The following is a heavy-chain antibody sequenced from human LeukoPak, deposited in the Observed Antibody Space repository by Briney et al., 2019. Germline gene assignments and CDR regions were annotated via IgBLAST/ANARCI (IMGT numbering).Heavy chain of an antibody. CDR3: ARAPSEVGGYYPEYFRH. V-gene: IGHV3-74*01. J-gene: IGHJ1*01. Sequence: GGSLRLSCEASGFTFSRYWMHWVRQAPGKGLVWVSRIKSDGKTNYADSVKGRFTISRDNANNTVSLQMDSLRAEDTGVYYCARAPSEVGGYYPEYFRHWGQGTLVTVSS. D-gene: IGHD3-22*01. CDR2: IKSDGKT. CDR1: GFTFSRYW.